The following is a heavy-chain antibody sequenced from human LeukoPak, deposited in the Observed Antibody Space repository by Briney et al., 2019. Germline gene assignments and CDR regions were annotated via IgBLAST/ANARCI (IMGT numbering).Heavy chain of an antibody. CDR2: IWSDGSNK. CDR3: ARASGPFDY. Sequence: GSLRLSCAASGFTFSDYGMHWVRQAPGKGLEWVAVIWSDGSNKYYADSVKGRFTISRDNSKNMLYLQMNSLRAEDTALYSCARASGPFDYWGQGTLVTVSS. J-gene: IGHJ4*02. V-gene: IGHV3-33*01. D-gene: IGHD6-25*01. CDR1: GFTFSDYG.